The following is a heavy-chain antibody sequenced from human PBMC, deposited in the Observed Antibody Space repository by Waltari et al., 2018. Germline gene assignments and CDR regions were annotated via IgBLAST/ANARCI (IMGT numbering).Heavy chain of an antibody. Sequence: EVQLVESGGGLVQPGRSLRLSCAASGFTFDDYAMHWVRQAPGKGLEWVSGISWNGGSIGYADSVKGRFTISRDNSKNTLYLQMNSLRAEDTAVYYCARTLRTSRGGHTGYYGMDAWGQGTTVTVSS. V-gene: IGHV3-9*01. CDR2: ISWNGGSI. J-gene: IGHJ6*02. CDR1: GFTFDDYA. D-gene: IGHD2-2*01. CDR3: ARTLRTSRGGHTGYYGMDA.